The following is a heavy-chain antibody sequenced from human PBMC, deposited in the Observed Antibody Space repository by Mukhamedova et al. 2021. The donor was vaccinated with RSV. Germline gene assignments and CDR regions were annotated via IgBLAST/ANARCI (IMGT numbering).Heavy chain of an antibody. Sequence: APGKGLEWVAFIQYDGSNKYYADSVKGRFTISRDNSKNTLYLQMNSLRAEDTAVYYCAKGDREQGFDPWGQGTLVTVSS. V-gene: IGHV3-30*02. CDR3: AKGDREQGFDP. CDR2: IQYDGSNK. J-gene: IGHJ5*02. D-gene: IGHD1/OR15-1a*01.